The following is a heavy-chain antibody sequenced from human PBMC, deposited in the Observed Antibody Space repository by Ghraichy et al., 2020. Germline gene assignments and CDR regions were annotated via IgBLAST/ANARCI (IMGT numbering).Heavy chain of an antibody. V-gene: IGHV6-1*01. CDR2: TYYRSKWYN. D-gene: IGHD6-13*01. CDR1: GDSVSSNSAA. Sequence: SQTLSLTCAISGDSVSSNSAAWNWIRQSPSRGLEWLGRTYYRSKWYNDYAVSVKSRITINPDTSKNQFSLQLNSVTPEDTAVYYCARDGSHSSSWSSGRDNWFDPWGQGTLVTVSS. J-gene: IGHJ5*02. CDR3: ARDGSHSSSWSSGRDNWFDP.